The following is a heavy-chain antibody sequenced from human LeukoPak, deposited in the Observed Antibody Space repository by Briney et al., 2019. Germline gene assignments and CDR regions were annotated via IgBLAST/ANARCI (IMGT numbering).Heavy chain of an antibody. CDR3: AKDPGIVATIPNY. CDR1: GFTLSSYA. J-gene: IGHJ4*02. CDR2: ISGSGGST. V-gene: IGHV3-23*01. Sequence: GGSLRLSCAASGFTLSSYAMSWVRQAPGKGLEWVSAISGSGGSTYYADSVKGRLTISRDNSKNTLYLQMNSLRAEDTAVYYCAKDPGIVATIPNYWGQGTLVTVSS. D-gene: IGHD5-12*01.